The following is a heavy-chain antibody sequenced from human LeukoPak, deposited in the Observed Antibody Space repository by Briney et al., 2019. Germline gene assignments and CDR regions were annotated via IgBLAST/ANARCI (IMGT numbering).Heavy chain of an antibody. CDR2: IWFDGSNI. CDR3: ARDSLPMAVTGPFDH. V-gene: IGHV3-33*01. CDR1: GFNFSSYG. Sequence: GGSLRLSCAASGFNFSSYGMHWVRQAPGKGLEWVTSIWFDGSNIHYADSVKGRVITSRDNSKSALYLQMNSLRAEDTAIYYCARDSLPMAVTGPFDHWGQGALVTVSS. J-gene: IGHJ4*02. D-gene: IGHD6-19*01.